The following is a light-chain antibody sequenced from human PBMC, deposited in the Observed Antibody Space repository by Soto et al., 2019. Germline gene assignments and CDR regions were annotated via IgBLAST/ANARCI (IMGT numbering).Light chain of an antibody. J-gene: IGKJ3*01. Sequence: EIVLTQSPGTLSLSPGERATLSCRASQSVSSNFLAWYQHKPGQAPRLLMYGASSRATGIPDRFSGSGSGTEFTLTISRLEPEDFAVYSCQQYGSSPPFTFGPGTTVDVK. CDR3: QQYGSSPPFT. CDR2: GAS. CDR1: QSVSSNF. V-gene: IGKV3-20*01.